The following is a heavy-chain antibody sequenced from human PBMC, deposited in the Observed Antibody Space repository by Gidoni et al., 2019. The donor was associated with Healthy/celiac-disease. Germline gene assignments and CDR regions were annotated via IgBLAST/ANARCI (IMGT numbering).Heavy chain of an antibody. D-gene: IGHD2-2*01. V-gene: IGHV1-69*04. CDR2: IIPILGIA. J-gene: IGHJ4*02. CDR1: GGTFSSYA. Sequence: QVQLVQSGAEVKKPGSSVKVSCNASGGTFSSYAISWVRQAPGQGLEWMGRIIPILGIANYAQKFQGRVTITADKSTSTAYMELSSLRSEDTAVYYCARDSSPRPADYWGQGTLVTVSS. CDR3: ARDSSPRPADY.